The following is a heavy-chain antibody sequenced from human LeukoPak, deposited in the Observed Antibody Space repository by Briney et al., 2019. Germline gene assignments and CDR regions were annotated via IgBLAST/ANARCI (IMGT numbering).Heavy chain of an antibody. D-gene: IGHD5-18*01. CDR1: GGSLSSQY. CDR2: IYYRGST. Sequence: SETLSLTCTVSGGSLSSQYWSWIRQPPGKGLKWIGYIYYRGSTSYNPSLKSRVTISVDTSKNQFSLRLNSVTAADTAVYYCARDIISEYSKSHSHFAPWGQGTLVTVSS. V-gene: IGHV4-59*11. CDR3: ARDIISEYSKSHSHFAP. J-gene: IGHJ5*02.